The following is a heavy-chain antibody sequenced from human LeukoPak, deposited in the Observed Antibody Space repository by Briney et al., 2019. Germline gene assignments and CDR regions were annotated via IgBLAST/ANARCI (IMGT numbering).Heavy chain of an antibody. D-gene: IGHD2-15*01. CDR3: ARVRENCSGGSCYYGMDV. CDR2: IFYTGST. Sequence: PSETLSLTCTVSGGSIRSATYYWPWIRQRPGKGLEWIVYIFYTGSTNYNPSLMSRVTISVDTSKNLFSLKLSSVSAADTAIYYCARVRENCSGGSCYYGMDVWGQGTTVTVS. CDR1: GGSIRSATYY. J-gene: IGHJ6*02. V-gene: IGHV4-31*03.